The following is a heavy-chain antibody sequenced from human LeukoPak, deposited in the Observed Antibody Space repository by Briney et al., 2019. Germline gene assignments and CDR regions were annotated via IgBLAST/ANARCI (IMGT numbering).Heavy chain of an antibody. CDR2: IIPILGIA. J-gene: IGHJ6*01. V-gene: IGHV1-69*04. D-gene: IGHD5-18*01. CDR3: ARDDRGYSYGYLSDYYYYGMDV. Sequence: ASVKVSCKASGGTFSSYAISWVRQAPGQGLEWMGRIIPILGIANYAQKFQGRVTITADKSTSTAYMELSSLRSEDTAVYYCARDDRGYSYGYLSDYYYYGMDVWGQGTTVTVSS. CDR1: GGTFSSYA.